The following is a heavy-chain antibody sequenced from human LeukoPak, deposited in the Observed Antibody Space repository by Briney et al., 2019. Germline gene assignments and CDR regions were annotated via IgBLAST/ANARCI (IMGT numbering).Heavy chain of an antibody. D-gene: IGHD2-2*01. CDR3: AKDRCSSTSCLDYYYYYMDV. V-gene: IGHV3-30*02. Sequence: GGSLRLSCAASGFTFSSYGMHWVRQAPGKGLEWVAFIRYDGSNKYYADSVKGRFTISRDNSKNTLYLQMNSLRAEDTAVYYCAKDRCSSTSCLDYYYYYMDVWGKGTTVTVSS. J-gene: IGHJ6*03. CDR1: GFTFSSYG. CDR2: IRYDGSNK.